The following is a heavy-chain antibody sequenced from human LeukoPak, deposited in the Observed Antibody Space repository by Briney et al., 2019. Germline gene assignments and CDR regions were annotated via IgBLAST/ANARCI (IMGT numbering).Heavy chain of an antibody. D-gene: IGHD2-2*02. CDR2: INHSGST. CDR1: GGSFSGYY. Sequence: PSETLSLTCAVYGGSFSGYYWSWIRQPPGKGLEWIGEINHSGSTNYNPSLKSRVTISVDTSKNQFSLKLSSVTAADTAVYYCARGGGYCSSTSCYKWVWLDPWGQGTLVTVSS. CDR3: ARGGGYCSSTSCYKWVWLDP. V-gene: IGHV4-34*01. J-gene: IGHJ5*02.